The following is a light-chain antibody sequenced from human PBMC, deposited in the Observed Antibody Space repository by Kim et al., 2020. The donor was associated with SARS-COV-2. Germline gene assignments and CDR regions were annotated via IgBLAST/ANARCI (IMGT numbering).Light chain of an antibody. CDR1: QSVSRH. CDR3: QHRSSWPLT. J-gene: IGKJ4*01. V-gene: IGKV3-11*01. Sequence: LSPGERATLSCRASQSVSRHLVWYQQKPGQAPRLLIFDAANRATGIPARFSGSGSGTDFTLTISSLDPEDFAVYYCQHRSSWPLTFGGGTKVDIK. CDR2: DAA.